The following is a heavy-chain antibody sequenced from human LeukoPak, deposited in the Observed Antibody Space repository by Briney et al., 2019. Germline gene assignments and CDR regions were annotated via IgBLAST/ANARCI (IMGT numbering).Heavy chain of an antibody. Sequence: SETLSLTCTVSGASISSYYWSWIRQPAGKGLEWIGRIHTTGSTNYNPSLKSRVTMSVDMSKNQFSLKLSSVTAADTAVYYCARGQDTTMVSLDYSYYYMDVWGKGTTVTVSS. CDR2: IHTTGST. V-gene: IGHV4-4*07. J-gene: IGHJ6*03. CDR3: ARGQDTTMVSLDYSYYYMDV. D-gene: IGHD5-18*01. CDR1: GASISSYY.